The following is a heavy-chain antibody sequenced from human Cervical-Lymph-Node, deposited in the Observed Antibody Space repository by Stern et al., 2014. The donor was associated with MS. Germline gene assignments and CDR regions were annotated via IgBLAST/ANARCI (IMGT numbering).Heavy chain of an antibody. CDR2: ILPGGPDI. Sequence: EDQLVESGPEVKRPGESLKISCQASGYTFTSYWIGWVRQMPGKGLEWTAIILPGGPDIRYSPSFQGQVTISADKSSSTAYLQWNNLKASDTAIYYCARQRYFDYWGQGTLVTVSS. CDR1: GYTFTSYW. CDR3: ARQRYFDY. J-gene: IGHJ4*02. V-gene: IGHV5-51*01.